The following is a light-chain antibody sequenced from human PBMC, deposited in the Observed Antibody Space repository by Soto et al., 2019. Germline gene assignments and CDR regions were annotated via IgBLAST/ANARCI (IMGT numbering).Light chain of an antibody. CDR1: QGIHTY. V-gene: IGKV1-9*01. CDR2: AAS. J-gene: IGKJ1*01. CDR3: LQHNSYPWT. Sequence: IPVTQSPSSPSAAVGYRETIPCRASQGIHTYVAWYQQKPGKAPNLLIYAASTLQSGVPSRFSGSGSGTEFTLTISSLQPEDFATYYCLQHNSYPWTFGQGTKVDIK.